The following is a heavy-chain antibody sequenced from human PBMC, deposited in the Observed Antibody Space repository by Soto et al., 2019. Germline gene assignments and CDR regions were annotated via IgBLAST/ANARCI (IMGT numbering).Heavy chain of an antibody. V-gene: IGHV4-34*01. Sequence: QVQLQQWGAGLLKPSETLSLTCAVYGGSFSGYYWSWIRQPPGKGLEWMGEINHSGSTNYNPSPTSRVTISVDTSKNQFSLKLSSVTAADTAVYYCARGRGGLRYCSGGSCLNYFDYWGQGTLVTVSS. CDR2: INHSGST. D-gene: IGHD2-15*01. CDR1: GGSFSGYY. CDR3: ARGRGGLRYCSGGSCLNYFDY. J-gene: IGHJ4*02.